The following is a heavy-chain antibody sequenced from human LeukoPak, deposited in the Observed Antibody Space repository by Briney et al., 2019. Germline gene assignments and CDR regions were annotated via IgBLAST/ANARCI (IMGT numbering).Heavy chain of an antibody. CDR3: GRPNYDSSGYWGAFDI. V-gene: IGHV4-39*01. J-gene: IGHJ3*02. Sequence: SETLSLTCTVSGGSISSSSHYWAWIRQPPGKGLEWIGSYYYVGSTYYNPSLKSRVTISVDTSKNQFSLKLSSVTAADTAVYYCGRPNYDSSGYWGAFDIWGQGTMVTVSS. CDR2: YYYVGST. D-gene: IGHD3-22*01. CDR1: GGSISSSSHY.